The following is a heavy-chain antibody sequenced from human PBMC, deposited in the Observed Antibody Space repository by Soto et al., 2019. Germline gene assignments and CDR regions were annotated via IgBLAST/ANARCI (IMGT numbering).Heavy chain of an antibody. CDR3: AKTKRTTTPKTYWYFYL. J-gene: IGHJ2*01. D-gene: IGHD1-1*01. CDR2: ISGSGGST. Sequence: EVQLLESGGGLVQPGGSLRLSCAASGVTFSSYAMSRVRQDPGKWLEWVSAISGSGGSTYYAASVKGRFTISRDNSNNTLYLQINSLRAEDTDVYYCAKTKRTTTPKTYWYFYLCGRGTLVTVSS. CDR1: GVTFSSYA. V-gene: IGHV3-23*01.